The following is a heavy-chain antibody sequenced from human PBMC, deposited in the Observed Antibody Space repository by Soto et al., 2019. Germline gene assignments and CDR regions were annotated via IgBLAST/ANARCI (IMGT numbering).Heavy chain of an antibody. Sequence: TLSLTCTVSGGSISGSSYYWGWIRQPPGKGLEWIGSIYYSGSTYYNPSLKSRVTISVDTSKNQFSLKLSSVTAADTAVYYCMLGSGWKDFDYWGQGTLVTVSS. D-gene: IGHD3-22*01. CDR1: GGSISGSSYY. CDR2: IYYSGST. J-gene: IGHJ4*02. V-gene: IGHV4-39*01. CDR3: MLGSGWKDFDY.